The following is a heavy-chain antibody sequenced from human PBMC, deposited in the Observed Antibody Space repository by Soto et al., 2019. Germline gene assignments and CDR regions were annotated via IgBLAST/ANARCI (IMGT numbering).Heavy chain of an antibody. J-gene: IGHJ4*02. CDR1: GFTFSSYG. CDR3: ARAKGVYYYDSSGYYGGIDY. D-gene: IGHD3-22*01. Sequence: PGGSLRLSCAASGFTFSSYGMHWVRQAPGKGLEWVAAIWYDGSNKYYADSVKGRFTISRDNSKNTLYLQMNSLRAEDTAVYYCARAKGVYYYDSSGYYGGIDYWGQGTLVTVSS. V-gene: IGHV3-33*01. CDR2: IWYDGSNK.